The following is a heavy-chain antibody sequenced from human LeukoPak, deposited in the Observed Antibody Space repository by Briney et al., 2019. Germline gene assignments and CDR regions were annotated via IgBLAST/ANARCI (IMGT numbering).Heavy chain of an antibody. D-gene: IGHD6-13*01. CDR2: IYPGDSDT. Sequence: GESLKISCKGSGYTFTSYWIGWVRQMPGKGLEWMGNIYPGDSDTRYSPSFQGQVTISADKSISTAYLQWSSLKASDTAMYYCARHPSMGIAAAGYYYYGMDVWGQGTTVTVSS. V-gene: IGHV5-51*01. J-gene: IGHJ6*02. CDR3: ARHPSMGIAAAGYYYYGMDV. CDR1: GYTFTSYW.